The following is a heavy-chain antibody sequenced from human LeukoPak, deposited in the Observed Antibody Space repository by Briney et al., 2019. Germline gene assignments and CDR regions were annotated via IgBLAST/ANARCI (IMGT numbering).Heavy chain of an antibody. CDR3: AKRGVVIRVILVGFHKEAYYFDS. CDR2: ISGSAGCT. CDR1: GFTFSFYA. Sequence: GGSLRLSCEASGFTFSFYAMNWVRQAPGKGLEWVSTISGSAGCTNYADSVKGRFTISRDNSKNTLYLQMNSLRAEDTAVYFCAKRGVVIRVILVGFHKEAYYFDSWGQGALVTVSS. V-gene: IGHV3-23*01. J-gene: IGHJ4*02. D-gene: IGHD3-22*01.